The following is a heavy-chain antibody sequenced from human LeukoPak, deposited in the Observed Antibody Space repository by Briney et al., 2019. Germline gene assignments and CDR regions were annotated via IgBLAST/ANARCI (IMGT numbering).Heavy chain of an antibody. CDR2: ISWNSGSI. D-gene: IGHD6-13*01. V-gene: IGHV3-9*01. J-gene: IGHJ4*02. CDR1: GFTFDDYA. CDR3: AKGVGSSWYFSIDY. Sequence: PGGSLRLSCAASGFTFDDYAMHWVRQAPGKGLEWVSGISWNSGSIGYADSVKGRFTISRDNAKNSLYLQMSSLRAEDTALYYCAKGVGSSWYFSIDYWGQGTLVTVSS.